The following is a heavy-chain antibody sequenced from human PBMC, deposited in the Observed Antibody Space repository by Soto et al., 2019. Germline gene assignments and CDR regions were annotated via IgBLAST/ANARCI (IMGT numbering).Heavy chain of an antibody. CDR3: ARAPKVYGSSLAT. CDR2: INPNSGCT. Sequence: ALVKVSCKASGYTITDNYLHWVRQAPGQGLEWMGWINPNSGCTNYAQKFQGRVTMTRDTSISTAYMELSRLRSDDTAVFYCARAPKVYGSSLATWGQGTPVTVSS. V-gene: IGHV1-2*02. CDR1: GYTITDNY. J-gene: IGHJ5*02. D-gene: IGHD6-19*01.